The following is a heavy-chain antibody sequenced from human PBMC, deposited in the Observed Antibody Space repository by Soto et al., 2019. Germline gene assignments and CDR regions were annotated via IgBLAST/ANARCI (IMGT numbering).Heavy chain of an antibody. D-gene: IGHD3-10*01. V-gene: IGHV4-4*07. Sequence: XETLSLTCTVSGGSIRSYYWSWIRQPAGKGLEWIGRVYFGGSTNYSPSLKSRVTMSIDTSKNQFSMKMSSVTAADTAVYYCARGPGGFGDFSLDYWGQGTLVTVSS. CDR1: GGSIRSYY. J-gene: IGHJ4*02. CDR2: VYFGGST. CDR3: ARGPGGFGDFSLDY.